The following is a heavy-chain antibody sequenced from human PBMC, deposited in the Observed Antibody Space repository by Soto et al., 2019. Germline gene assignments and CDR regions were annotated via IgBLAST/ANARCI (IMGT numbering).Heavy chain of an antibody. CDR1: VWSFSSYA. J-gene: IGHJ1*01. CDR3: ARGPDDVSSAYPLSPH. V-gene: IGHV1-69*13. D-gene: IGHD3-22*01. Sequence: SVQVSCMASVWSFSSYAISWLRQAPAKELEWMGGIIPIFGTANYAQKFQGRVTITADESTSTAYMELSRLRSEDTAVDYCARGPDDVSSAYPLSPHGGQGTLVTVS. CDR2: IIPIFGTA.